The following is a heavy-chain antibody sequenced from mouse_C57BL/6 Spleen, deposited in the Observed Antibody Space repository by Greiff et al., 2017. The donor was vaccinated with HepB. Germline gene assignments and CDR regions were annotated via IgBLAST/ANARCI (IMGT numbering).Heavy chain of an antibody. CDR1: GYTFTDYY. V-gene: IGHV1-76*01. CDR2: IYPGSGNT. Sequence: QVHVKQSGAELVRPGASVKLSCKASGYTFTDYYINWVKQRPGQGLEWIARIYPGSGNTYYNEKFKGKATLTAEKSSSTAYMQLSSLTSEDSAVYFCARGVYYYGSSWYFDVWGTGTTVTVSS. D-gene: IGHD1-1*01. J-gene: IGHJ1*03. CDR3: ARGVYYYGSSWYFDV.